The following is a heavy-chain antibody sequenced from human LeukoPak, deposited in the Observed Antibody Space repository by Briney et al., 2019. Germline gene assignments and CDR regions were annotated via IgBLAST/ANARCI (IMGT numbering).Heavy chain of an antibody. CDR1: GGSISNGDFY. V-gene: IGHV4-61*02. J-gene: IGHJ4*02. D-gene: IGHD3-9*01. Sequence: PSQTLSLTCTVSGGSISNGDFYWNWIRRPAGKGLEWIGRISTSGSTNYNPSLKSRVTISVDTSKNQFSLRLTSVTAADTAVYYCARWGPILRYFGVRGQGTLVTVSS. CDR2: ISTSGST. CDR3: ARWGPILRYFGV.